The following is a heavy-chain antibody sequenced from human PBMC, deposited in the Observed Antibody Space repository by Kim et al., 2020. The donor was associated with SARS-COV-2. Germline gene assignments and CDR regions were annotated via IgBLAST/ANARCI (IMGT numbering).Heavy chain of an antibody. CDR3: ARDVPSRYFDWFQSNYYYYGMDV. CDR2: ISSSSSTI. Sequence: GGSLRLSCAASGFTFSSYSMNWVRQAPGKGLEWVSYISSSSSTIYYADSVKGRFTISRDNAKNSLYLQMNSLRDEDTAVYYCARDVPSRYFDWFQSNYYYYGMDVWGQGTTVTVSS. J-gene: IGHJ6*02. D-gene: IGHD3-9*01. CDR1: GFTFSSYS. V-gene: IGHV3-48*02.